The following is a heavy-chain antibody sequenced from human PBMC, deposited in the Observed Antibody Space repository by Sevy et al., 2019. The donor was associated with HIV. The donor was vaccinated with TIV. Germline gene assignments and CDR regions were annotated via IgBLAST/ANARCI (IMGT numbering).Heavy chain of an antibody. D-gene: IGHD3-16*01. Sequence: GGSLRLSCAASGFTFSTYEMNWVRQAPRKGLEWVSYISSSGSTIYYADSVKGRFTISRDSAKNSLYLQMNSLRAEDTAVYYCARGAWGGIDYWGQGILVTVSS. CDR1: GFTFSTYE. V-gene: IGHV3-48*03. CDR2: ISSSGSTI. J-gene: IGHJ4*02. CDR3: ARGAWGGIDY.